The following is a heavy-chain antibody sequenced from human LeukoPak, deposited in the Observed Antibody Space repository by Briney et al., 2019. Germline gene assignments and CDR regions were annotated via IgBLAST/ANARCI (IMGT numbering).Heavy chain of an antibody. J-gene: IGHJ4*02. CDR3: ARRAAAVGARLRGGKTQYYFDY. Sequence: SETLSLTCTVSGYSISSGYYWGWIRQPPGKGLEWIGSIYHSGSTYYNPSLKSRVTISVDTSKNQFSLKLSSVTAADTAVYYCARRAAAVGARLRGGKTQYYFDYWGQGTLVTVSS. CDR1: GYSISSGYY. D-gene: IGHD6-13*01. V-gene: IGHV4-38-2*02. CDR2: IYHSGST.